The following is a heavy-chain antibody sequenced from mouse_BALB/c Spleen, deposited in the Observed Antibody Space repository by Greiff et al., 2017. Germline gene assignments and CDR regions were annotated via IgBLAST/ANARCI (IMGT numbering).Heavy chain of an antibody. CDR1: GFSLTSYG. CDR3: ATLMVTTLAY. D-gene: IGHD2-1*01. Sequence: VKLVESGPGLVAPSQSLSITCTVSGFSLTSYGVHWVRQPPGKGLEWLGVIWAGGSTNYNSALMSRLSISKDNSKSQVFLKMNSLQTDDTAMYYCATLMVTTLAYWGQGTLVTVSA. CDR2: IWAGGST. J-gene: IGHJ3*01. V-gene: IGHV2-9*02.